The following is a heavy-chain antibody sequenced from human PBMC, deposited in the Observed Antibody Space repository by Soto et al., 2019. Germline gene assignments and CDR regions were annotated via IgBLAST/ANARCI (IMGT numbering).Heavy chain of an antibody. J-gene: IGHJ4*02. CDR3: ARRLDCSSTSCYWHYFDY. CDR2: IYYSGIT. Sequence: SETLSVTCTVSGGSISSSIYYGGWIRHPPGKGLEWIGSIYYSGITYYNPSLKSRVTISVDTSKNQFSLKLSSVTAADTAVYYCARRLDCSSTSCYWHYFDYWGQGTLVTVSS. V-gene: IGHV4-39*01. CDR1: GGSISSSIYY. D-gene: IGHD2-2*01.